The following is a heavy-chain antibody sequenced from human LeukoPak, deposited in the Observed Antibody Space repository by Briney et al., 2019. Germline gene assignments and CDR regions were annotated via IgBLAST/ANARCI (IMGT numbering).Heavy chain of an antibody. J-gene: IGHJ3*02. CDR3: ARVSSGSDAFDI. Sequence: ASVKVSCKASGYTFTSYDINWVRQATGQGLEWMGWMNPNSGNTGYAQKFQGRVTTTRNTSISTAYMELSSLRSEDTAVYYCARVSSGSDAFDIWGQGTMVTVSS. CDR2: MNPNSGNT. V-gene: IGHV1-8*03. D-gene: IGHD3-22*01. CDR1: GYTFTSYD.